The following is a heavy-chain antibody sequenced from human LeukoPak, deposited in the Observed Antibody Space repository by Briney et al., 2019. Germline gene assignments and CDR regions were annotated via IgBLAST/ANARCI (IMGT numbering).Heavy chain of an antibody. CDR2: IYSRGST. Sequence: PSETLSLTCTVSGASISGSGYYWGLIRQPPGKGLQWIGSIYSRGSTYYNASLQSRVTISIETSKNQISLRLNSVTAADTAMYYCAKSGGYGLIDYRGQGTLVTVSS. CDR3: AKSGGYGLIDY. V-gene: IGHV4-39*01. J-gene: IGHJ4*02. CDR1: GASISGSGYY. D-gene: IGHD1-26*01.